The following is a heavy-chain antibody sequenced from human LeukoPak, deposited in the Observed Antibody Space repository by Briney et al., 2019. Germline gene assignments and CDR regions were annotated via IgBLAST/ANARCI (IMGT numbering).Heavy chain of an antibody. Sequence: GTSLRLSCAASGFTFSSFGMHWVRQAPGEGLEWVTLIWYDGSSEYYVDSVKGRFTISRDNSKNTLYLQINSLRAEDTAVYYCARDSYDILTGYYSGPDYWGQGTLVTVSS. CDR3: ARDSYDILTGYYSGPDY. D-gene: IGHD3-9*01. CDR1: GFTFSSFG. V-gene: IGHV3-33*01. J-gene: IGHJ4*02. CDR2: IWYDGSSE.